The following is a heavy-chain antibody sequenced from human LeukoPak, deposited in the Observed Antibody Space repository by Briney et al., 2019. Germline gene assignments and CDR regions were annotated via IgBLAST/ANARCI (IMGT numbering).Heavy chain of an antibody. CDR1: GFTFSTYS. CDR3: ARGSREDIYYYYYMDV. D-gene: IGHD2-15*01. V-gene: IGHV3-48*01. Sequence: PGGSLRLSCAASGFTFSTYSINWVRQAPGKGLEWVSYISSSSGTIYYADSVKGRFTISRDNAKNSLYLQMNSLRAEDTAVYYCARGSREDIYYYYYMDVWGKGTTVTVSS. CDR2: ISSSSGTI. J-gene: IGHJ6*03.